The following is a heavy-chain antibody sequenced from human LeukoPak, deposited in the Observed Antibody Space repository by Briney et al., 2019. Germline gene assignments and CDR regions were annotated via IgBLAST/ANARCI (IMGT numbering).Heavy chain of an antibody. CDR3: ARARGSYDIRAEEAFDI. V-gene: IGHV1-2*02. CDR2: INPNSGAT. Sequence: GASVKVSCKASGYTLTDYYVHWVRQAPGQGLEWMGWINPNSGATYYVEKFQGRVTATRDTSISTAYMELSRLGSDDTAVYFCARARGSYDIRAEEAFDIWGQGTMVTVAS. CDR1: GYTLTDYY. J-gene: IGHJ3*02. D-gene: IGHD3-22*01.